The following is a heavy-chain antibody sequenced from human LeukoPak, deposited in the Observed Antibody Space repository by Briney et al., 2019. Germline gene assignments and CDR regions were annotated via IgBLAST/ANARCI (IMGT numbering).Heavy chain of an antibody. CDR1: GFTFSSYA. J-gene: IGHJ4*02. CDR3: ARGPATQFEGRDGYNLSEAGDY. CDR2: ISGSGGST. D-gene: IGHD5-24*01. V-gene: IGHV3-23*01. Sequence: GGSLRLSCAASGFTFSSYAMSWVRQAPGKGLEWVSAISGSGGSTYYADSVKGRFTISRDNSKNTLYLQMNSLRAEDTAVYYCARGPATQFEGRDGYNLSEAGDYWAREPWSPSPQ.